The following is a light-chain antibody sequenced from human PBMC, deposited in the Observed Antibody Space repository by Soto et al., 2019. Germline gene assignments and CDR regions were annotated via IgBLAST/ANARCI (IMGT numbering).Light chain of an antibody. CDR1: QSVGSD. CDR2: DVS. J-gene: IGKJ4*01. V-gene: IGKV3-15*01. Sequence: EIVMTQSPATLSVSPGERATLSCRASQSVGSDLAWYQQKPGRTPSLLIYDVSTRATGIPARFSGSGSGTEFTLTISSLQSEDFAVYYCLQHNSWPLTFGGGTKVEIK. CDR3: LQHNSWPLT.